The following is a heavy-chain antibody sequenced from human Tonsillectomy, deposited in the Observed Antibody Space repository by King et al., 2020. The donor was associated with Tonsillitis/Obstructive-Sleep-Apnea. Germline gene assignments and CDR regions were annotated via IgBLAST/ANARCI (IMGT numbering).Heavy chain of an antibody. CDR1: GGSLSAYY. D-gene: IGHD3-3*01. CDR2: INHTGST. Sequence: VQLQQWGAGLLRPSETLSRTCGVYGGSLSAYYWSWIRQAPGKGLEWIGEINHTGSTKYNPSLKSRVTISIDTPNNQFSLKLTSVTAADTAVYYCARGIIGATTWFDPWGQGTLVTVSA. J-gene: IGHJ5*02. V-gene: IGHV4-34*01. CDR3: ARGIIGATTWFDP.